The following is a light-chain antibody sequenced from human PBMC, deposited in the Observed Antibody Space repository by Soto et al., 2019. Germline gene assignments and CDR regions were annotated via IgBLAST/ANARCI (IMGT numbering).Light chain of an antibody. CDR1: SSNIGANYD. Sequence: QAVVTQPPSVSGAPGQRVTISCTGSSSNIGANYDVHWYQHLPGTAPKLLIYGNNNRPSGVPDRFSGSKSGASASLAITGLQAEDESDYYCQSYDDSLSAAVFGGGTKVTVL. CDR3: QSYDDSLSAAV. V-gene: IGLV1-40*03. J-gene: IGLJ7*01. CDR2: GNN.